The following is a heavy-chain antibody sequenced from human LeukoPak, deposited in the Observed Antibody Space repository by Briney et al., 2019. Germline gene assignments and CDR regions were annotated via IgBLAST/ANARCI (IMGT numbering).Heavy chain of an antibody. CDR1: GFNFGTYE. CDR2: ISTGGNLV. D-gene: IGHD3-22*01. Sequence: GGSLRLSCAASGFNFGTYEMNWVRQAPGKGLEWVSYISTGGNLVYYEDSVKGRFTISRDNSKNTLNLHMNSLRAEDTAVYYCAKDPTHYRVWDYYETIGLSYWGQGTLVTVSS. V-gene: IGHV3-48*03. CDR3: AKDPTHYRVWDYYETIGLSY. J-gene: IGHJ4*02.